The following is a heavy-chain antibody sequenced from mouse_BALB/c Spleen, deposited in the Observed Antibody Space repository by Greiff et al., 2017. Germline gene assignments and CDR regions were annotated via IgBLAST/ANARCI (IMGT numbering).Heavy chain of an antibody. CDR3: ARKGLDYYGSSYNAMDY. J-gene: IGHJ4*01. D-gene: IGHD1-1*01. CDR2: INPGSGGT. Sequence: VQLQQSGAELVRPGTSVKVSCKASGYAFTNYLIEWVKQRPGQGLEWIGVINPGSGGTNYNEKFKGKATLTADKSSSTAYMQLSSLTSDDSAVYFCARKGLDYYGSSYNAMDYWGQGTSVTVSS. CDR1: GYAFTNYL. V-gene: IGHV1-54*03.